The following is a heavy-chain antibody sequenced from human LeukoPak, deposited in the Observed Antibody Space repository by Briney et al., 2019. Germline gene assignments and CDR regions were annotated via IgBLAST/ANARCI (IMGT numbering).Heavy chain of an antibody. V-gene: IGHV4-4*07. CDR2: VYTSVST. CDR3: ASEGTLRAGTYVH. CDR1: GGSLSSYY. D-gene: IGHD1-7*01. J-gene: IGHJ4*02. Sequence: SETLSLTCTVSGGSLSSYYWSWIRQPAGKGLEWIGRVYTSVSTNYHPSLKSRVTMSVDTSKNQLSLRLSSVTAADTAVYYCASEGTLRAGTYVHWGQGTLVTVSS.